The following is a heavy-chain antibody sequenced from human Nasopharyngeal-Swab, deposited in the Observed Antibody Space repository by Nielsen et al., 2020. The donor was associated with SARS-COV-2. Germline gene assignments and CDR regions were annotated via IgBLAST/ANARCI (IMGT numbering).Heavy chain of an antibody. CDR2: IYFNGNT. D-gene: IGHD3-10*01. CDR3: ARGWGMVRRAIAPFVSDV. Sequence: SETLSLTCTVSGGSMDSGGRFWSWIRQHPGKGLEWIGYIYFNGNTYYNPSLKSGLTMSLDASKNQFSLKLRSVTAADTAVYYCARGWGMVRRAIAPFVSDVWGQGALVTVSS. J-gene: IGHJ4*02. V-gene: IGHV4-31*03. CDR1: GGSMDSGGRF.